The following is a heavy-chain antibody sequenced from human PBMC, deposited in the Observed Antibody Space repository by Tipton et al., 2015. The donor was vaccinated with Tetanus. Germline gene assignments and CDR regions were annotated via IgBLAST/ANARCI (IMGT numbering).Heavy chain of an antibody. CDR2: IYYSGST. J-gene: IGHJ2*01. V-gene: IGHV4-59*01. CDR3: ARAEGRYFDL. Sequence: TLSLICTVSGGSISSYYWSWIRQPPGKGLEWIGYIYYSGSTNYNPSLKSRVTISVDTSKNQFSLKLSSVTAADTAVYYCARAEGRYFDLWGRGTLVTVSS. CDR1: GGSISSYY.